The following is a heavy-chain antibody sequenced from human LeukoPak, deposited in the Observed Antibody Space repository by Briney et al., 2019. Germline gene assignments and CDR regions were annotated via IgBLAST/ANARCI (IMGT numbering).Heavy chain of an antibody. V-gene: IGHV3-23*01. CDR1: GFTFSSCA. CDR2: ISGSGGNT. D-gene: IGHD6-13*01. J-gene: IGHJ3*02. Sequence: PGGFLRLSCAASGFTFSSCAMSWVRQPPGKGLNWVSSISGSGGNTFYADSVKGRFTISRDNSKNTLYLQMNSLRAEDTAVYYCARDWPSEWQHLPDYDAVDIWGQGTMVTVSS. CDR3: ARDWPSEWQHLPDYDAVDI.